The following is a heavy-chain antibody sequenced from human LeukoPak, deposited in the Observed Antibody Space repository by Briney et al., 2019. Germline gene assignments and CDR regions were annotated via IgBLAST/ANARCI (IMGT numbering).Heavy chain of an antibody. D-gene: IGHD1-1*01. J-gene: IGHJ4*02. CDR1: GYSISSYY. CDR2: IYYSGST. V-gene: IGHV4-59*08. CDR3: ARVPPDLEENSSRPFDF. Sequence: PSETLSLTCTVSGYSISSYYWSWIRQPPGKGLEWIGNIYYSGSTTYNPSLKSRVTMSVDTSKNQFSLKLNSVTAADTAVYFCARVPPDLEENSSRPFDFWGQGTLVTVSS.